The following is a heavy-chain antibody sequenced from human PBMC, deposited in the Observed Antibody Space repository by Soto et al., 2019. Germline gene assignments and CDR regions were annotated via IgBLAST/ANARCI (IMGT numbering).Heavy chain of an antibody. CDR1: GFKFSNYG. CDR2: IWPDGNIE. D-gene: IGHD1-26*01. V-gene: IGHV3-33*01. CDR3: ARAGIVATTQLGWFDP. Sequence: QVQLAESGGGVVQPGRSLRLSCSASGFKFSNYGFHWVRQAPGKGLEWVAAIWPDGNIEHYLDAVKGRFTISRDNSNNTLPLQTNSLSPDDAAIYYCARAGIVATTQLGWFDPWGQGTLVIVSS. J-gene: IGHJ5*02.